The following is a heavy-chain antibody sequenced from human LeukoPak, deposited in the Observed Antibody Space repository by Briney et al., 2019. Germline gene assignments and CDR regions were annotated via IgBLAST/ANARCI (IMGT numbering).Heavy chain of an antibody. Sequence: SETLSLTCTVSGGSVSSGSYYWSWIRQPPGKGLEWIGYIYYSGSTNYNPSLKSRVTISVDTSKNQFSLKLSSVTAADTAVYYCARDPLQSGSCDYWGQGTLVTVSS. CDR1: GGSVSSGSYY. D-gene: IGHD1-26*01. CDR3: ARDPLQSGSCDY. J-gene: IGHJ4*02. V-gene: IGHV4-61*01. CDR2: IYYSGST.